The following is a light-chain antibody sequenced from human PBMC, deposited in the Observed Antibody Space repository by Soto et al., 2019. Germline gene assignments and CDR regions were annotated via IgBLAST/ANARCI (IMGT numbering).Light chain of an antibody. CDR2: DAS. CDR3: EHGSNWRRT. J-gene: IGKJ1*01. CDR1: QSVSSY. V-gene: IGKV3-11*01. Sequence: EIVLTQSPSTLSLSPGERATLSCRASQSVSSYLAWYQQKPGQAPRLLIYDASNRATGIPARFSVSGSGTDFTLTIRSLEPEDFAVYYCEHGSNWRRTFGQGTKVESK.